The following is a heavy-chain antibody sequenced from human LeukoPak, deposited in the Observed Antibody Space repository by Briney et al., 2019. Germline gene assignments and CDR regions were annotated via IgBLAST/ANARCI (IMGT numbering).Heavy chain of an antibody. D-gene: IGHD2-8*01. Sequence: PGGPLRLSCAASGFTFSSYWMSWFRQAPGKGLEWVANIKQDGSEKYYVDSVKGRFTISRDNAKNSLYLQMNSLRAEDTAVYYCARLSPLIYFDYWGQGTLVTVSS. CDR1: GFTFSSYW. CDR3: ARLSPLIYFDY. V-gene: IGHV3-7*01. CDR2: IKQDGSEK. J-gene: IGHJ4*02.